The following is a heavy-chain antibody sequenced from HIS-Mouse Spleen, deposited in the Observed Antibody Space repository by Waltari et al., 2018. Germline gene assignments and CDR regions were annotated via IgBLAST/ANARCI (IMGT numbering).Heavy chain of an antibody. Sequence: QLQLQESGPGLVKPSETLSLTCTVSGGSISSSSYYWGWIRQPPGKGLEWIGGIYYSGSNYYNPSLNSRVTISVDTSKNRFSLKLSSVTAADTAVYYCAREIPYSSSWYDWYFDLWGRGTLVTVSS. CDR2: IYYSGSN. CDR3: AREIPYSSSWYDWYFDL. V-gene: IGHV4-39*07. J-gene: IGHJ2*01. CDR1: GGSISSSSYY. D-gene: IGHD6-13*01.